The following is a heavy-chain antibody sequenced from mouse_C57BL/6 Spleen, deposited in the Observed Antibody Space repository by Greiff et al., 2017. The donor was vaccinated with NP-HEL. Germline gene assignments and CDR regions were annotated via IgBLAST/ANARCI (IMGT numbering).Heavy chain of an antibody. CDR2: IDPENGDT. CDR3: TTPTSIYFAY. D-gene: IGHD2-10*01. CDR1: GFNIKDDY. V-gene: IGHV14-4*01. Sequence: VQLQQSGAELVRPGASVKLSCTASGFNIKDDYMHWVKQRPEQGLEWIGWIDPENGDTEYASKFQGKATITADTSSNTAYLQLSSLTSEDTAVYYGTTPTSIYFAYWGQGTLVTVSA. J-gene: IGHJ3*01.